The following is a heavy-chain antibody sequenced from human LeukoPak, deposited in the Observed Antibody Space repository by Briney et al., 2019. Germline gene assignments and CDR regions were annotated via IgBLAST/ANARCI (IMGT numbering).Heavy chain of an antibody. Sequence: GGSLRLSCRASGFTFSNYWMRWVRQAPGKGLVWVSHINSVGRSATYADSVKGRFTISRDNAKNTLYLQMNSLRAEDTAVYYCAREPYYHDNSAYYLNYFDSWGQGTLVTVSS. CDR2: INSVGRSA. CDR3: AREPYYHDNSAYYLNYFDS. V-gene: IGHV3-74*01. J-gene: IGHJ4*02. D-gene: IGHD3-22*01. CDR1: GFTFSNYW.